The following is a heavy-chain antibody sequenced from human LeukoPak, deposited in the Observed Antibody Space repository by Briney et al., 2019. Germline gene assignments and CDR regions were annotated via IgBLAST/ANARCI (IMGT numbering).Heavy chain of an antibody. V-gene: IGHV3-30-3*01. Sequence: GGSLRLSCAASGFTFSSYAMHWVRQAPGKGREGGAVISYDGSNKYYADSVKGRFTISRDNSKNTLYLQMNSLRAEDTAVYYCAREGRVVPAAPQDWYFDLWGRGTLVTVSS. CDR2: ISYDGSNK. J-gene: IGHJ2*01. CDR1: GFTFSSYA. CDR3: AREGRVVPAAPQDWYFDL. D-gene: IGHD2-2*01.